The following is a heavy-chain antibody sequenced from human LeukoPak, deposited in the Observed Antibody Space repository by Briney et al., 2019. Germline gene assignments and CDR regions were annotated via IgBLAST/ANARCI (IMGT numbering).Heavy chain of an antibody. V-gene: IGHV4-39*01. CDR1: GGSISSSSYY. Sequence: SETLSLTCTVSGGSISSSSYYWGWIRQPPGKGLEWIGSIYYSGSTYYNPSLKSRVTISVDTSKNQFSLKLSSVTAADTAVYYCTRQPAYSSSWYQTDYYYGMDGWGQGTTVTVSS. CDR3: TRQPAYSSSWYQTDYYYGMDG. CDR2: IYYSGST. J-gene: IGHJ6*02. D-gene: IGHD6-13*01.